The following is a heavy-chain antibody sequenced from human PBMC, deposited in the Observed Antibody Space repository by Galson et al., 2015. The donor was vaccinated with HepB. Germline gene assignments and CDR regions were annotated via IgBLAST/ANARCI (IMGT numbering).Heavy chain of an antibody. J-gene: IGHJ4*02. CDR1: GFTFSSYG. Sequence: SLRLSCAASGFTFSSYGMHWVRQAPGKGLEWVAGIWYDGSNKYYADSVKGRFIISRDNSENTMYLQVNNLRAEDTAMYYCARAQMSMMIGYFDYWGQGSLVTVSS. D-gene: IGHD3-22*01. CDR3: ARAQMSMMIGYFDY. V-gene: IGHV3-33*01. CDR2: IWYDGSNK.